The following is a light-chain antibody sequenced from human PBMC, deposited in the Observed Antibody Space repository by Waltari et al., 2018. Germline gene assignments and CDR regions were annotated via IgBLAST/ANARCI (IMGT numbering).Light chain of an antibody. CDR1: SSDVGGYNY. Sequence: QSALTQPASVSGSPGQSITISCTGTSSDVGGYNYVSWYQQHPGKAPKLMIYDVSNRPSGVSDRFFGSKYGDTASLTISGLQAEDEADYYCNSYTSSSTWVFGGGTKLTVL. CDR2: DVS. V-gene: IGLV2-14*03. CDR3: NSYTSSSTWV. J-gene: IGLJ3*02.